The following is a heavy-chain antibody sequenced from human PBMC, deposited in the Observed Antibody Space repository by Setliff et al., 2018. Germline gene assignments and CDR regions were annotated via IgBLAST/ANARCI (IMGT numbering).Heavy chain of an antibody. Sequence: ASVKVSCKSSGFTFTDYGITWVRQVPGQGLEWMGWINPDSGETVYAHKFQGKIIMTRDTSVSTAYVDVMSDDTAVYYCARQLIGVTDGTFDPWGQGTLVTVSS. D-gene: IGHD1-1*01. J-gene: IGHJ5*02. CDR3: ARQLIGVTDGTFDP. CDR2: INPDSGET. CDR1: GFTFTDYG. V-gene: IGHV1-2*07.